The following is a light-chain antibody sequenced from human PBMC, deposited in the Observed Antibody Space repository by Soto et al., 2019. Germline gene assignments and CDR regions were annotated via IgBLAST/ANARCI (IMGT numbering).Light chain of an antibody. Sequence: EIVLTQSPGTLSLSPGERATLSCRASQSVSSSYLAWYQQKPGQAPRLLTDGASSRATGIPDRFSGSGSGTDFTLTISRLEPEDFAVYYCQQYGRTFGQGTKLEIK. J-gene: IGKJ2*01. CDR3: QQYGRT. CDR1: QSVSSSY. V-gene: IGKV3-20*01. CDR2: GAS.